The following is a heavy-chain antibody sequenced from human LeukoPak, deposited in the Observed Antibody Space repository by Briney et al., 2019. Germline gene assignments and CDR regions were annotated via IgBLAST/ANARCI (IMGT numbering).Heavy chain of an antibody. J-gene: IGHJ4*02. CDR1: GYTFTSYA. CDR3: ARDANMITFGGVIAAPDY. Sequence: ASVKVSCKASGYTFTSYAMHWVRQAPGQRLEWMGWINAGNGNTKYSQKFQGRVTITRDTSASTAYMELSSLRSEDTAVYYCARDANMITFGGVIAAPDYWGQGTLVTVS. V-gene: IGHV1-3*01. CDR2: INAGNGNT. D-gene: IGHD3-16*02.